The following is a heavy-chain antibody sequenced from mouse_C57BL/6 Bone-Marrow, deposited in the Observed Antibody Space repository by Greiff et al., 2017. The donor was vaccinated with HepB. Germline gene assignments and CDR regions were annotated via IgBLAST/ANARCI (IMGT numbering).Heavy chain of an antibody. V-gene: IGHV1-22*01. CDR3: ARTCYYGSSWFAY. D-gene: IGHD1-1*01. Sequence: VQLQQSGPELVKPGASVKMSCKASGYTFTDYNMHWVKQSHGKSLEWIGYINPKNGGTSYNQKFKGKATLTVNKSSSTAYMELRSLTSEDSAVYYCARTCYYGSSWFAYWGQGTLVTVSA. J-gene: IGHJ3*01. CDR1: GYTFTDYN. CDR2: INPKNGGT.